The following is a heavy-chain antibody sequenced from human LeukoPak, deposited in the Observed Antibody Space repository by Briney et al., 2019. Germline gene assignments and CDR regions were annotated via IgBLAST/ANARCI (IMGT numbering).Heavy chain of an antibody. CDR1: GFTSFDFP. CDR3: ARDNIWAFDI. CDR2: IRTDGTI. D-gene: IGHD3-9*01. V-gene: IGHV3-48*02. J-gene: IGHJ3*02. Sequence: GGSLRLSCEASGFTSFDFPMNWVRKAPGKGLEWVSHIRTDGTIAYADSVKGRFTISRDDAKASVYLQMNSLRDEDTAIYYCARDNIWAFDIWGQGTMVTVAS.